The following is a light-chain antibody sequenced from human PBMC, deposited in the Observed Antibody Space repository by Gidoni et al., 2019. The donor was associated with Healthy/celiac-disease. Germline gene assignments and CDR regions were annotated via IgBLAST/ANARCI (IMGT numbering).Light chain of an antibody. CDR1: SSDVGGYNY. V-gene: IGLV2-14*03. Sequence: QSALTQPASVSGSPGPSITISCTGTSSDVGGYNYVSWYQQHPGKAPKVMIYDVSNRPSGVSNRFSGSKSGNTASLTISGLQAEDEADYYCSSYTSSSTWVFGGGTKVTVL. CDR3: SSYTSSSTWV. CDR2: DVS. J-gene: IGLJ3*02.